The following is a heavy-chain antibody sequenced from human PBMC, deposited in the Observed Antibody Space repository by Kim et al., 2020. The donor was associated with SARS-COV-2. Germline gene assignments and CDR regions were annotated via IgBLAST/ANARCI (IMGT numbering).Heavy chain of an antibody. D-gene: IGHD3-10*01. V-gene: IGHV4-59*08. Sequence: WETLSLTCTVSGGSISSYYWSWIRQPPGKGLEWIGYIYYSGSTNYNPSLKSRVTISVDTSKNQFSLKLSSVTAADTAVYYCARLGFGEFPYYFDYWGQGT. J-gene: IGHJ4*02. CDR1: GGSISSYY. CDR2: IYYSGST. CDR3: ARLGFGEFPYYFDY.